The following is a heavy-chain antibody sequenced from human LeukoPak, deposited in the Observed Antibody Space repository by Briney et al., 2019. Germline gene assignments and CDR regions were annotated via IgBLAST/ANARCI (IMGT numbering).Heavy chain of an antibody. Sequence: ASVKVSCKTSGYTFTGYYMHWVRQAPGQGLEWMGWINPNSGGTNYAQKFQGRVTMTRDTSISTAYMELSRLRSDDTAVYYCARDPGQGELIDYWGQGTLVTVSS. CDR2: INPNSGGT. D-gene: IGHD1-7*01. V-gene: IGHV1-2*02. J-gene: IGHJ4*02. CDR1: GYTFTGYY. CDR3: ARDPGQGELIDY.